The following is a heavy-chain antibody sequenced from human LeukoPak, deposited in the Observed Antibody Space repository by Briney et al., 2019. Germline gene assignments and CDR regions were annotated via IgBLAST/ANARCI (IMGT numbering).Heavy chain of an antibody. J-gene: IGHJ4*02. CDR3: ASFVPVRGFDY. D-gene: IGHD3-3*01. CDR1: GGSIGSYY. Sequence: SETLSLTCTVSGGSIGSYYWSWIRQPPGKGLEWIGYIYYSGSTNYNPSLKSRVTISVDTSKNQFSLKLSSVTAADTAVYYCASFVPVRGFDYWGQGTLVTVSS. V-gene: IGHV4-59*01. CDR2: IYYSGST.